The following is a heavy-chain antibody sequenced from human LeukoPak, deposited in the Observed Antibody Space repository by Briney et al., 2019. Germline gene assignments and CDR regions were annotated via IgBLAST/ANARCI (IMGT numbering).Heavy chain of an antibody. Sequence: PGGSLRLSCAASGLTFISCALSWVRQAPGTGLEWVSSISGSGGSTYYADSVKGLFTISRDNSKNTLYPQMNSLRAGDTAVYYCAKGGNEMYSYGLCDYWGQGTLVTVSS. CDR2: ISGSGGST. CDR3: AKGGNEMYSYGLCDY. V-gene: IGHV3-23*01. CDR1: GLTFISCA. J-gene: IGHJ4*02. D-gene: IGHD5-18*01.